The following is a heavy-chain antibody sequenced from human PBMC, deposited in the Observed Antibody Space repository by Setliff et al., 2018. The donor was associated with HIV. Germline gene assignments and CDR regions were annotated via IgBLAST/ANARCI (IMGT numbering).Heavy chain of an antibody. CDR2: AYYSGST. J-gene: IGHJ5*02. CDR3: AREAGYGEQWLISGFP. Sequence: PSETLSLTCTVSDGSTRTSSYYWGWIRQAPGKGLEWIGSAYYSGSTYYNPSLKSRVTISVDTSKNQFSLKLTSVTATGTAVYYCAREAGYGEQWLISGFPWGQGTLVTVSS. D-gene: IGHD6-19*01. V-gene: IGHV4-39*02. CDR1: DGSTRTSSYY.